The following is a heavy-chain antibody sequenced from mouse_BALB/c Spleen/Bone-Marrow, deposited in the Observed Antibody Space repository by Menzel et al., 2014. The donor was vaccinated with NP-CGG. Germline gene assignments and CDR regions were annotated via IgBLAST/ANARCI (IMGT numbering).Heavy chain of an antibody. J-gene: IGHJ2*01. CDR2: ISSGGGST. CDR1: GFAFSIYD. Sequence: EVKVEESGGGLVKPGGSLKLSCAASGFAFSIYDVSWVRQTPEKRLEWIAYISSGGGSTYYADTVKGRFTISRDNAKNTLHLQMSSLKSEDTAMYYCARHDFDYWGQVTTLTVSS. CDR3: ARHDFDY. V-gene: IGHV5-12-1*01.